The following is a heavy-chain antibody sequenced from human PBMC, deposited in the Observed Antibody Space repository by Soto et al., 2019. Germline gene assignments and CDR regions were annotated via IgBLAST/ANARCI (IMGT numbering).Heavy chain of an antibody. CDR1: GGSISSYY. Sequence: SETLSLTCTVSGGSISSYYWSWIRQPPGKGLEWIGYIYYSGSTNYNPSLKSRVTISVDTSKNQFSLKLSSVTAADTAVYYCARAGQLPYYYYGMDVWGQGTTVTVSS. V-gene: IGHV4-59*01. D-gene: IGHD2-2*01. J-gene: IGHJ6*02. CDR3: ARAGQLPYYYYGMDV. CDR2: IYYSGST.